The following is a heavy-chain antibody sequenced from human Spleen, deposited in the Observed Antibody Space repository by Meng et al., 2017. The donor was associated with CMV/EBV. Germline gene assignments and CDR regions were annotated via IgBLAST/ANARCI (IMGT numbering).Heavy chain of an antibody. CDR3: ARLVGATSTVYFDY. J-gene: IGHJ4*02. Sequence: SGGSISSSNLWTWVRQVPGKGLEWIGEIYHSGSTNYNPSLKSRVTISVDKFKNQFSLKLSSVTAADTAVYYCARLVGATSTVYFDYWGQGTLVTVSS. V-gene: IGHV4-4*02. CDR1: GGSISSSNL. D-gene: IGHD1-26*01. CDR2: IYHSGST.